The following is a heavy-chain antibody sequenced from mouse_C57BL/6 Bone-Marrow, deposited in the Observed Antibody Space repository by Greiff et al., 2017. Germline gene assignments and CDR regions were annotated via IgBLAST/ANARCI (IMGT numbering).Heavy chain of an antibody. CDR3: AREVTRGAMDY. Sequence: QVQLKESGAELVRPGTSVKMSCKASGYTFTNYWIGWAKQRPGHGLEWIGDIYPGGGYTNYNEKFKGKATLTADKSSSTAYMQFSSLTSEDSAIYYCAREVTRGAMDYWGQGTSVTVSS. J-gene: IGHJ4*01. V-gene: IGHV1-63*01. D-gene: IGHD2-5*01. CDR2: IYPGGGYT. CDR1: GYTFTNYW.